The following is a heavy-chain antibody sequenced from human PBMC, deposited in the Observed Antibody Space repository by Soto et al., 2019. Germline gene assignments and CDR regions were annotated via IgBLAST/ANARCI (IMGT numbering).Heavy chain of an antibody. CDR2: IFYTGGT. CDR3: ARDKAYYDSSGYTDRWFDP. D-gene: IGHD3-22*01. J-gene: IGHJ5*02. V-gene: IGHV4-39*07. Sequence: PSETLSLTCTVSGDSISSRLYYWGWIRQPPGKGLEWIGNIFYTGGTLYNPSLKSRVTISVDTPKNQFSLKLSSVTAADTAVYYCARDKAYYDSSGYTDRWFDPWGQGTLVTVSS. CDR1: GDSISSRLYY.